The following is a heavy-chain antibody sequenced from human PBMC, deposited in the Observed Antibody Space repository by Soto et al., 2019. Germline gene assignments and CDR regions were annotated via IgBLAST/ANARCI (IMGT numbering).Heavy chain of an antibody. V-gene: IGHV3-74*01. CDR2: INGDASST. J-gene: IGHJ6*02. Sequence: LRLSCEASGFSIRDYLRHWARQAPGEGLVWVSCINGDASSTTYAHSVKGRFTISRDDAKNTVYLQMTSLRDEDTAVYFCARDRSYAMEVWGQGSRVTVSS. CDR3: ARDRSYAMEV. CDR1: GFSIRDYL.